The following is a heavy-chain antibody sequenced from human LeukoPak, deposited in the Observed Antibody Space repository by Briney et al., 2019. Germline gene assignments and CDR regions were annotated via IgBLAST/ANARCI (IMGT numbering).Heavy chain of an antibody. CDR1: GYTFTGYY. Sequence: ASVKVSCKASGYTFTGYYMHWVRQAPGQGLEWMGWINPNSGGTNYAQKFQGRVTMTRDTSISTAYMELSRLRSDDTAVYYCARGWIVVVPAAMANFDYWGQGTLVTVSS. D-gene: IGHD2-2*01. CDR3: ARGWIVVVPAAMANFDY. CDR2: INPNSGGT. V-gene: IGHV1-2*02. J-gene: IGHJ4*02.